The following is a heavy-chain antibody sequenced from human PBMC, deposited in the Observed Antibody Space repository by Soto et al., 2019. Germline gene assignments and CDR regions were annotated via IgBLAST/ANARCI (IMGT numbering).Heavy chain of an antibody. CDR2: IYYSGTT. V-gene: IGHV4-28*01. Sequence: QVQLQESGPGLVKPSDTLSLTCAVSGYSISSSNWWGWIRQPPGKGLEWIGYIYYSGTTYYNPSLKSRVNMSVDMSKNQFYLKLTSVTAVDTAVSYCERREIHGPIDYWGQGTLVTVSS. CDR3: ERREIHGPIDY. J-gene: IGHJ4*02. CDR1: GYSISSSNW. D-gene: IGHD1-26*01.